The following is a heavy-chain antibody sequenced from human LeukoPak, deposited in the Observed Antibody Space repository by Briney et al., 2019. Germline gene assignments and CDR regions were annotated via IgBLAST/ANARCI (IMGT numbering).Heavy chain of an antibody. CDR3: AKVEATYYDILTGYPYYFDY. D-gene: IGHD3-9*01. CDR1: GFTFSSYE. V-gene: IGHV3-23*01. CDR2: ISSRGGGT. J-gene: IGHJ4*02. Sequence: GGSLRLSCAASGFTFSSYEMNWVRQAPGKGLEWVSAISSRGGGTYYADSVKGRFTISRDNSKNTLYLQMNSLRVEDTAVYYCAKVEATYYDILTGYPYYFDYWGQGTLVTVSS.